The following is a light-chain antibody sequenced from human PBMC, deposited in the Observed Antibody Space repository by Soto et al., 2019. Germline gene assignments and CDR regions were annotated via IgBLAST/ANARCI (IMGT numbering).Light chain of an antibody. CDR3: QRYNNWPFT. CDR2: GAS. CDR1: QSVSSN. J-gene: IGKJ3*01. V-gene: IGKV3-15*01. Sequence: EIVMTQSPATLSVSPGERATLSCRASQSVSSNLAWYQQKPGQAPRLLIYGASTRATGIPARLSGSGSGTEFTLTISSLQSEDFAVYYCQRYNNWPFTFGPGTTVDIK.